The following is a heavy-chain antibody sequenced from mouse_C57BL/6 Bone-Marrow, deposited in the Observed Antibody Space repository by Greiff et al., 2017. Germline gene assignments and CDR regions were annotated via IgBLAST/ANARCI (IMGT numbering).Heavy chain of an antibody. J-gene: IGHJ2*01. Sequence: VKLQESGAELVKPGASVKMSCKASGYTFTTYPIEWMKQNHGKSLEWIGNFHPYNDDTKYNEKFKGKATLTVEKSSSTVYLELSRLTSDDSAVYYCARSFVYYGEGYFDYWGQGTTLTVSS. CDR2: FHPYNDDT. CDR1: GYTFTTYP. D-gene: IGHD1-1*01. V-gene: IGHV1-47*01. CDR3: ARSFVYYGEGYFDY.